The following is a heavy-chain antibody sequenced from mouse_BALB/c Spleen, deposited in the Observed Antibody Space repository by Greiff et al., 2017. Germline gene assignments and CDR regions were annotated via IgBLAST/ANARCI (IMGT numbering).Heavy chain of an antibody. Sequence: VQLVESGPGLVQPSQSLSITCTVSGFSLTSYGVHWVRQSPGKGLEWLGVIWSGGSTDYNAAFISRLSISKDNSKSQVFFKMNSLQANDTAIYYCARMRGNYGYYYAMDYWGQGTSVTVSS. CDR1: GFSLTSYG. D-gene: IGHD2-1*01. J-gene: IGHJ4*01. CDR3: ARMRGNYGYYYAMDY. CDR2: IWSGGST. V-gene: IGHV2-2*02.